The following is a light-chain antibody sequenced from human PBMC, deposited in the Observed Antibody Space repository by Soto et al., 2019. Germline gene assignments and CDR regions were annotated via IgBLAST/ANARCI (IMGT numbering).Light chain of an antibody. J-gene: IGKJ5*01. CDR3: QQYNNWPFT. CDR2: GAS. V-gene: IGKV3-15*01. CDR1: QSVSSN. Sequence: EIVLTPSQVTLSVSPGERATLSCRASQSVSSNLAWYQQKPGQAPSLLIYGASTRATGIPARFSGSGSGTEFTLTISSLQSEDFAVDYCQQYNNWPFTFGQGTRLEIK.